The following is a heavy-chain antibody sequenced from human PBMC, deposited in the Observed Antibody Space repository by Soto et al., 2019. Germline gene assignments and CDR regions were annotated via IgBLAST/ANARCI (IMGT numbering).Heavy chain of an antibody. CDR1: GGSIRSVDYY. CDR2: IYYSGST. D-gene: IGHD6-6*01. J-gene: IGHJ4*02. V-gene: IGHV4-30-4*01. Sequence: HVQLQESGPGLVKPSQTLALTCTVSGGSIRSVDYYWSWIRQPPGKGLEWIGYIYYSGSTSYNPSLKSRMTIPLDTSETQLSLEVNSVTAADPAVYYCARDSSNSPDHIDSWGQGTLVIVSS. CDR3: ARDSSNSPDHIDS.